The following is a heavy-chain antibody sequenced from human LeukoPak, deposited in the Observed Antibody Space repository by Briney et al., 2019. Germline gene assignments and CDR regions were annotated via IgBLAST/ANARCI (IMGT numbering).Heavy chain of an antibody. D-gene: IGHD2-15*01. CDR2: ITSSSSYT. Sequence: SGGSLRLSCAGSGFTFSSYEMNWVRQAPGKGLEWVSYITSSSSYTNYADSVKGRFTISRDNAENSLFLQMNSLRAEDTAVYYCASFSVGWGQGTLVTVSS. CDR3: ASFSVG. J-gene: IGHJ4*02. V-gene: IGHV3-48*03. CDR1: GFTFSSYE.